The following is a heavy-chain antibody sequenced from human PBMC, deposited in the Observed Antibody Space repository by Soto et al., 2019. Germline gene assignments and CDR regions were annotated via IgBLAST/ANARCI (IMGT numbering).Heavy chain of an antibody. V-gene: IGHV3-48*03. CDR1: GFTFSSFE. Sequence: GGSLRLSCAASGFTFSSFEMNWVRQAPGKGLEWVSKIGSSGSTIWYADSVKGRFTISRANAKNSLYLQMNSLRGEDTAVYYCARATYSSSYYFDSWGQGTLVTVSS. D-gene: IGHD6-6*01. J-gene: IGHJ4*02. CDR3: ARATYSSSYYFDS. CDR2: IGSSGSTI.